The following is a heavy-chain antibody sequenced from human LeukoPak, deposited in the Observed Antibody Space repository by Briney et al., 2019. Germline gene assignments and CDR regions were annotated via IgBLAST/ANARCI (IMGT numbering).Heavy chain of an antibody. V-gene: IGHV3-30*18. Sequence: PGGSLRLSCAASGFTFSSYGMHWVRQAPGKGLEWVAVISYDGSNKYYADSVKGRFTISRDNSKNTLYLQMNSLRAEDTAVYYCAKDNDILTGYRTRTHYWYFDLWGRGTLVTVSS. CDR3: AKDNDILTGYRTRTHYWYFDL. D-gene: IGHD3-9*01. CDR1: GFTFSSYG. CDR2: ISYDGSNK. J-gene: IGHJ2*01.